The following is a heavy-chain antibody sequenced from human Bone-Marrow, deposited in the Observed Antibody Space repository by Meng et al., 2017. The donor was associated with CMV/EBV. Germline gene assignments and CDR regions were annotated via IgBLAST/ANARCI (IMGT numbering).Heavy chain of an antibody. J-gene: IGHJ6*02. CDR1: GFTFSSYA. CDR3: ARGALLWLGELLYSSYYYGMDV. Sequence: LSLTCAASGFTFSSYAMHWVRQAPGKGLEWGAVISYDGSNKYYADSVKGRFTISRDNSKNTLYLQMNSRSAEDTAVYYCARGALLWLGELLYSSYYYGMDVWGQGTTVTVSS. D-gene: IGHD3-10*01. CDR2: ISYDGSNK. V-gene: IGHV3-30*04.